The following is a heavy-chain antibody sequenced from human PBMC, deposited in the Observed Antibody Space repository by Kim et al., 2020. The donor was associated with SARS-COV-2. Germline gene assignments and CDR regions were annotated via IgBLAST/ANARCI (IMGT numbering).Heavy chain of an antibody. CDR3: ARDNHRWSFDY. CDR1: GYTFTNYY. CDR2: IRPSDSST. J-gene: IGHJ4*02. D-gene: IGHD2-15*01. V-gene: IGHV1-46*01. Sequence: ASVKVSCKASGYTFTNYYIHWVRQAPGEGLEWMGSIRPSDSSTIYAQKFQVRVTMTTDTSTSTVYMEMSSLRSEDTAIYYCARDNHRWSFDYWGQGTLVTVS.